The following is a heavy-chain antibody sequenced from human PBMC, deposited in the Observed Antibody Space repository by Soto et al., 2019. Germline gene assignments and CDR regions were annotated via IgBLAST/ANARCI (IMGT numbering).Heavy chain of an antibody. V-gene: IGHV4-31*03. CDR1: GGSMNNGGYY. Sequence: SETLSLTCSVSGGSMNNGGYYWSWIRQLPGKGLEWIGYVYSNGDTYYNPSLKSRLTISVDTSKNQFSLNLTSVTAADTAVYYCARRGGSSSRYYYYALDVWGQGTTVTVSS. J-gene: IGHJ6*02. CDR3: ARRGGSSSRYYYYALDV. CDR2: VYSNGDT. D-gene: IGHD6-6*01.